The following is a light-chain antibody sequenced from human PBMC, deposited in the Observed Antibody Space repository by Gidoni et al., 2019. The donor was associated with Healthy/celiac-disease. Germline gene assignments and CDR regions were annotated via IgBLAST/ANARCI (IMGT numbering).Light chain of an antibody. CDR3: QQSYSTPRFT. CDR2: AAS. Sequence: DIQMTQSPSSLSASVGDRVTITCRASQSISSYLHWYQQKPGKAPKLLIYAASSLQSGFPSRFSGSGSGTDFTLTISSLQPEDFATYYCQQSYSTPRFTFGPGTKVDIK. V-gene: IGKV1-39*01. J-gene: IGKJ3*01. CDR1: QSISSY.